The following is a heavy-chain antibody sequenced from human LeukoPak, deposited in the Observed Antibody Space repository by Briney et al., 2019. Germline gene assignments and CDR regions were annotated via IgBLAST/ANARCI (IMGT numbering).Heavy chain of an antibody. V-gene: IGHV1-69*05. D-gene: IGHD6-19*01. CDR2: LIPISDTP. Sequence: GSSVNVSCKSSGGTFRNYAMSWVRQAPGQGLEWMGGLIPISDTPKYAQKFQGRLTISTDESTSTAYMELSSLTSKDTAVYYCARSLAVAVAGAGHDYWGQGTLVTVSS. CDR3: ARSLAVAVAGAGHDY. J-gene: IGHJ4*02. CDR1: GGTFRNYA.